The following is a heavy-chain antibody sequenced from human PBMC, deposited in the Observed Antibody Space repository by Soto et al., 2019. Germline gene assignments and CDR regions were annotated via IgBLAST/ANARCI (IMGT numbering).Heavy chain of an antibody. J-gene: IGHJ4*02. D-gene: IGHD3-10*01. Sequence: QITLKESGPTLVKPTQTLTLTCTFSGFSLSTRGVGVGWIRQTPGKALEWLALIYWDDDKGYSPSLKSRLTITKDTSTDQVLIVMSNMDPVDTATYYCIRVLWFGELFWGQATLVTVSS. CDR2: IYWDDDK. CDR1: GFSLSTRGVG. V-gene: IGHV2-5*02. CDR3: IRVLWFGELF.